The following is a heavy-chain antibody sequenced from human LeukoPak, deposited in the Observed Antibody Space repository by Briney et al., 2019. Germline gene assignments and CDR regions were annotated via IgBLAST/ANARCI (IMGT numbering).Heavy chain of an antibody. CDR1: GFSVSGNY. CDR3: AKSMVVIKRLVGHYYMDV. J-gene: IGHJ6*03. CDR2: IWYDGSNK. Sequence: GGSLRLSCAASGFSVSGNYMSWVRQAPGKGLEWVAVIWYDGSNKYYADSVKGRFTISRDNSKNTLYLQMNSLRAEDTAVYYCAKSMVVIKRLVGHYYMDVWGKGTTVTVSS. D-gene: IGHD3-22*01. V-gene: IGHV3-33*06.